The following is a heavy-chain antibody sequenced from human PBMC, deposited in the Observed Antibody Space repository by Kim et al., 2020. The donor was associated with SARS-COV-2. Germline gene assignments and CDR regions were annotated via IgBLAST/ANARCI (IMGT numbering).Heavy chain of an antibody. Sequence: KFQGRVTMTEDTSTDTAYMELSSLRSEDTAVYYCATRDRIFGVVKVAFDIWGQGTMVTVSS. D-gene: IGHD3-3*01. CDR3: ATRDRIFGVVKVAFDI. J-gene: IGHJ3*02. V-gene: IGHV1-24*01.